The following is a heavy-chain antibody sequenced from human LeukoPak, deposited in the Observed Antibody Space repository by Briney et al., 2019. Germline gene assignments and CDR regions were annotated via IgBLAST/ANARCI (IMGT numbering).Heavy chain of an antibody. Sequence: SETLSLTCTVSGGSISSSSYYWGWIRQPPGKGLEWIGSIYYSGSTYYNPSLKSRVTISVDTSKNQFSLKLSSVTAADTAVYYCARHKLELRHNRMSWYLDLWGRGTLVTVSS. J-gene: IGHJ2*01. CDR1: GGSISSSSYY. V-gene: IGHV4-39*01. D-gene: IGHD1-7*01. CDR2: IYYSGST. CDR3: ARHKLELRHNRMSWYLDL.